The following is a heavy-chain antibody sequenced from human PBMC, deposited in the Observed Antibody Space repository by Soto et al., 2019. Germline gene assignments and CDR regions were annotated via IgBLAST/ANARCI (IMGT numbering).Heavy chain of an antibody. CDR1: GGSISSSNW. V-gene: IGHV4-4*02. CDR2: IYHSGST. Sequence: QVQLQESGPGLVKPSGTLSLTCAVSGGSISSSNWWSWVRQPPGKGLEWIGEIYHSGSTNYNPSLRSRVTISVDKSKSQFSLKLSSVTAADTAVYYCARGCVVVTARVLQAMAFDIWGQGTMVTVSS. D-gene: IGHD2-21*02. CDR3: ARGCVVVTARVLQAMAFDI. J-gene: IGHJ3*02.